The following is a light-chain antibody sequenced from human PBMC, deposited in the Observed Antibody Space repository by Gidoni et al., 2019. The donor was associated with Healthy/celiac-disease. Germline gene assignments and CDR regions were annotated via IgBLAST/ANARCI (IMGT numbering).Light chain of an antibody. Sequence: EIVLTQSPATLSLSPGERATLSCRASQSVSSYLAWYQQKPVQAPRLLIYDASNTDTGIPARFSGSGSGTDFTLTISSLEPEDFAVYYCQQRSNWPGFTFGPGTKVDIK. CDR1: QSVSSY. CDR2: DAS. CDR3: QQRSNWPGFT. J-gene: IGKJ3*01. V-gene: IGKV3-11*01.